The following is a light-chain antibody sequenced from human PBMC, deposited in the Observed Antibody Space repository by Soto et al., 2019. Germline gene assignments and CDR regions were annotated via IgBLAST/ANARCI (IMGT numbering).Light chain of an antibody. CDR3: QQYGDLPLT. CDR2: DAS. CDR1: QDITNS. Sequence: DIQMTQSPSSLSASVGDRFTITCQASQDITNSLNWYQQRPGKAPKLLIFDASSLEKGVPSRFSGSGSGTDFTFTISGLQPEDIATYYCQQYGDLPLTFGGGTKVDIK. V-gene: IGKV1-33*01. J-gene: IGKJ4*01.